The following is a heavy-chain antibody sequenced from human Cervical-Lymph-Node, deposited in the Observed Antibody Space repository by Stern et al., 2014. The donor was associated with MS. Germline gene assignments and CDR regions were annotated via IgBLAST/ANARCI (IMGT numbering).Heavy chain of an antibody. V-gene: IGHV3-30*03. CDR1: GFSLSREG. Sequence: VQLVESGGGVVQPGKSLRLSCEASGFSLSREGVHWVRQAPGKGLEWVAVISFDGGKKLYEDSLKGRFTISRDNSKNTVYLQMNSPGPEDAAVYYCAASTGGGTLDYWGQGTLVSVSS. CDR3: AASTGGGTLDY. J-gene: IGHJ4*02. D-gene: IGHD3-16*01. CDR2: ISFDGGKK.